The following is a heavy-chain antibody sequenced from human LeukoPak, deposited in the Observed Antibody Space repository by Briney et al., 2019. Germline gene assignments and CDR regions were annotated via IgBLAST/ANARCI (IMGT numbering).Heavy chain of an antibody. V-gene: IGHV1-2*02. J-gene: IGHJ4*02. CDR3: ARVAEATTVVSPDYFHY. Sequence: GASVKVSCKASGYTFTDYYMHWVRQAPGQGLEWMGWINPNSGGTSYAQKFQGRVTTTRDTSITTAYMNLSRLRSDDTAVYYCARVAEATTVVSPDYFHYWGQGTLVTVSS. CDR2: INPNSGGT. CDR1: GYTFTDYY. D-gene: IGHD4-17*01.